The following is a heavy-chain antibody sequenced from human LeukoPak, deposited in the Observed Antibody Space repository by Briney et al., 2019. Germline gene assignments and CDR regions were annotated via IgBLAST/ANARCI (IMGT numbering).Heavy chain of an antibody. Sequence: GESLKISCKGSGYNFNTYWVAWVRQLPGEGLEWMGIIRPMNSDVRYSPSFQGQVAISADRSINTAYLQWSSLKASDTAMYYCARQEYCSGGSCYTWFDPWGQGTLVTVSS. CDR2: IRPMNSDV. D-gene: IGHD2-15*01. V-gene: IGHV5-51*01. J-gene: IGHJ5*02. CDR3: ARQEYCSGGSCYTWFDP. CDR1: GYNFNTYW.